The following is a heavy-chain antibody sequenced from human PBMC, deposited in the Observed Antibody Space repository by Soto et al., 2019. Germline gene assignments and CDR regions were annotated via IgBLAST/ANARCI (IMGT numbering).Heavy chain of an antibody. J-gene: IGHJ5*02. CDR3: ARGLALRFLEWLLFGFDP. CDR1: GGTFSSYA. V-gene: IGHV1-69*05. Sequence: SLKVSCKASGGTFSSYAISWVRQAPGQGLEWMGGIIPIFGTANYAQKFQGRVTMTRNTSISTAYMELSSLRSEDTAVYYCARGLALRFLEWLLFGFDPWGQGTLVTVSS. D-gene: IGHD3-3*01. CDR2: IIPIFGTA.